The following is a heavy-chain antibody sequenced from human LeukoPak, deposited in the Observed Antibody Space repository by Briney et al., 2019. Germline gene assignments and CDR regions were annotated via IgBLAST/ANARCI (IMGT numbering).Heavy chain of an antibody. CDR1: GYMFTGYY. CDR3: ARDLSGYYDSSGYYWSNDY. J-gene: IGHJ4*02. D-gene: IGHD3-22*01. V-gene: IGHV1-2*06. CDR2: INPNTGGT. Sequence: ASVKVSCKASGYMFTGYYFHWVRQAPGQGLEWMGRINPNTGGTTYAQKFQGRVTLTRYTPISTVYMERSDLRSDDTAVYYCARDLSGYYDSSGYYWSNDYWGQGTLVTVSS.